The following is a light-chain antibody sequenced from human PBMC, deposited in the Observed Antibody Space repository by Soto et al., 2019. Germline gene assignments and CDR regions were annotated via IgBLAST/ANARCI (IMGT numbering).Light chain of an antibody. Sequence: QSVLTQPASVSGSPGQSITISCTGTSSDFADYNYVSWYQQHPGKAPKLMIYEVSNRPSGVSNRFSGSKSANTASLTISGLQAEDEADYYCSSYTSSSTVIFGGGTKLTVL. V-gene: IGLV2-14*01. J-gene: IGLJ2*01. CDR3: SSYTSSSTVI. CDR1: SSDFADYNY. CDR2: EVS.